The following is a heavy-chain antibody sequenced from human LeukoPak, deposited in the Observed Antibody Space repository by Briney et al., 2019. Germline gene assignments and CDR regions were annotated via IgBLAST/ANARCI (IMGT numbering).Heavy chain of an antibody. J-gene: IGHJ4*02. Sequence: PGGSLRLSCAASGFTVSSNYMSWVRQAPGKGLEWVSVIYSGGSTYYADSVKGRFTISRDNSKNTLYLQMNSLRAEGTAVYYCARGDSSSWCFDYWGQGTLVTVSS. D-gene: IGHD6-13*01. CDR2: IYSGGST. V-gene: IGHV3-66*01. CDR3: ARGDSSSWCFDY. CDR1: GFTVSSNY.